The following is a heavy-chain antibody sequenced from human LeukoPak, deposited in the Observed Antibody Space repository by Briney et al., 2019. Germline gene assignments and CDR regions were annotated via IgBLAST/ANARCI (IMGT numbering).Heavy chain of an antibody. J-gene: IGHJ6*02. Sequence: GGSLRLSCAASGFTFSSYSMNWVRQAPGKGLEWVSTISSSSSYIYYADSVKGRFTISRDNSKNTLYLQMNSLRAEDTAVYYCARARNHYYYYGMDVWGQGTTVTVSS. CDR2: ISSSSSYI. V-gene: IGHV3-21*01. CDR3: ARARNHYYYYGMDV. CDR1: GFTFSSYS. D-gene: IGHD1-14*01.